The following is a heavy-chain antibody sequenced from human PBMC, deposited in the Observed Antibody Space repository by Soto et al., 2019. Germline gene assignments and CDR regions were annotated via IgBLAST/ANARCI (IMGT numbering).Heavy chain of an antibody. D-gene: IGHD3-9*01. CDR3: AKRDGYYDILTGYLDFDY. J-gene: IGHJ4*02. V-gene: IGHV3-23*01. CDR1: GVTFSSYA. CDR2: ISGSGGST. Sequence: GGSLRLSCAASGVTFSSYAMSWVRQAPGKGLEWVSAISGSGGSTYYADSVKGRFTISRDNSKNTLYLQMNSLRAEDTAVYYCAKRDGYYDILTGYLDFDYWGQGTLVTVSS.